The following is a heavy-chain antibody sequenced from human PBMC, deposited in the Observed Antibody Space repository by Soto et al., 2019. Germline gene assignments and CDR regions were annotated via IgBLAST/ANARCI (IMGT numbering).Heavy chain of an antibody. CDR2: IYYSGST. D-gene: IGHD6-13*01. V-gene: IGHV4-59*01. Sequence: PSETLSLTCTVSGGSISSYYWSRIRQPPGKGLEWIGYIYYSGSTNYNPSLKSRVTISVDTSKNQFSLKLSSVTAADTAVYYCARGSSSRIYYFDYWGQGTLVSVSS. CDR3: ARGSSSRIYYFDY. J-gene: IGHJ4*02. CDR1: GGSISSYY.